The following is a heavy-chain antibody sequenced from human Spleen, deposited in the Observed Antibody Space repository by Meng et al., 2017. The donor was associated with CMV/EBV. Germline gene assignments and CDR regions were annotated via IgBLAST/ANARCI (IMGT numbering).Heavy chain of an antibody. J-gene: IGHJ4*02. Sequence: SCKASGSTSDTYGITWVRQAPGQGLEWMGWINAYNGNTHYARQLQGRLTMTTDTSTSTVDMELRSLRSDDTAVYYCARGGELFPFDYWGQGTLVPSPQ. CDR2: INAYNGNT. D-gene: IGHD3-10*01. CDR1: GSTSDTYG. CDR3: ARGGELFPFDY. V-gene: IGHV1-18*01.